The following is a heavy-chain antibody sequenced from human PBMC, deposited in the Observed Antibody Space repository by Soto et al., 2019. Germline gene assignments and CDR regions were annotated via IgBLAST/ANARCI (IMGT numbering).Heavy chain of an antibody. V-gene: IGHV3-30*09. Sequence: QVQLVESGGGVVQPGRSLRLSCAASGFIFSDYAMHWVRQAPGKGLEWVAVISYVGDNKYYADSVRGRFAISRDNLKNTLDLQMNSLNPEDTAMYHCAKARHSTSWYGLEADFWGQGTLVTVSS. CDR3: AKARHSTSWYGLEADF. J-gene: IGHJ4*02. D-gene: IGHD6-13*01. CDR2: ISYVGDNK. CDR1: GFIFSDYA.